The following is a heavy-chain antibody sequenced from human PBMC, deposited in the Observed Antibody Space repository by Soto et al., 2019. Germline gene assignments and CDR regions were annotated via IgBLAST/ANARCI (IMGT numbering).Heavy chain of an antibody. D-gene: IGHD6-19*01. CDR2: IYPGDSDT. J-gene: IGHJ4*02. CDR1: GYTFTSYW. V-gene: IGHV5-51*01. Sequence: GESLKISCKGSGYTFTSYWIAWVRQMPGKGLEWMGIIYPGDSDTRYSPSFQGQVSISADKSISTAYLQWSSLKASDTAMYYCARQDGSALYYFDYWGPGTLVTVS. CDR3: ARQDGSALYYFDY.